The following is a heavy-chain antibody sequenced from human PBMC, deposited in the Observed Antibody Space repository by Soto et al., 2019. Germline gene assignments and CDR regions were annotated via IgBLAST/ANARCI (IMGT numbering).Heavy chain of an antibody. V-gene: IGHV1-58*01. D-gene: IGHD3-9*01. J-gene: IGHJ3*02. CDR3: AAEDFDWPILFPDAFDI. CDR1: GFTFTSSA. Sequence: GASVKVSCKASGFTFTSSAVQWVRQARGQRLEWIGWIVVGSGNTNYAQKFQERVTITRDMSTSTAYMELSSLRSEDTAVYYCAAEDFDWPILFPDAFDIWGPGTMVTGSS. CDR2: IVVGSGNT.